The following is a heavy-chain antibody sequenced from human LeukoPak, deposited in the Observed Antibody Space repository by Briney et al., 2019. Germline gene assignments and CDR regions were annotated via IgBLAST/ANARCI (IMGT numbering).Heavy chain of an antibody. Sequence: PSETLSLTCTVSGGSISSYYWSWIRQPPGKGLEWIGYIYYSGSTNYNPSLKSRVNISVDTSKNQFSLKLSSVTAADTAVYYCASALYSSGWYYFDYWGQGTLVTVSS. CDR1: GGSISSYY. V-gene: IGHV4-59*01. CDR2: IYYSGST. D-gene: IGHD6-19*01. J-gene: IGHJ4*02. CDR3: ASALYSSGWYYFDY.